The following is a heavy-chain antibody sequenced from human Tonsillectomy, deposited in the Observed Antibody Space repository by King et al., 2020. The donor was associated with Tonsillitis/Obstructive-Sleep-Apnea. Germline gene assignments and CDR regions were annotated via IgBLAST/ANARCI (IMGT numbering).Heavy chain of an antibody. CDR1: GGTFSSYA. V-gene: IGHV1-69*10. J-gene: IGHJ4*02. CDR2: IIPILGIA. Sequence: QLVQSGAEVKKPGSSVKVSCKASGGTFSSYAISWVRQAPGQGLEWMGGIIPILGIANYAQNFQGRVTITADKSTSTAYMELSSLRSEDTAVYYCARVPGYCSGGSCYLDYWGQGTLVTVSS. CDR3: ARVPGYCSGGSCYLDY. D-gene: IGHD2-15*01.